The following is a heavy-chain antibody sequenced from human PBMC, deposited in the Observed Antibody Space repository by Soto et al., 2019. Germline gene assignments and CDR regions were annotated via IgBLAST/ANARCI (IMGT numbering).Heavy chain of an antibody. Sequence: SETLSLTCTVSGGSISSGGYYWSWIRQHPGKGLEWIGYIYYSGSTYYNPSLKSRVTISVDTSKNQFSLKLSSVTAADTAVYYCARALYGAYYFDYWGQGTLVTVPS. J-gene: IGHJ4*02. CDR1: GGSISSGGYY. CDR2: IYYSGST. D-gene: IGHD3-16*01. V-gene: IGHV4-31*03. CDR3: ARALYGAYYFDY.